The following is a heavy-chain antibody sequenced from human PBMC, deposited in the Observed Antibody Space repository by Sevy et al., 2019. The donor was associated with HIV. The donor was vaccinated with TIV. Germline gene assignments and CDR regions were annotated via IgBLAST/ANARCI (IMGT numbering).Heavy chain of an antibody. Sequence: GGSLRLSCAASGFTFSSYAMHWVRQAPGKGLEWVAVISYDGSNKYYADSVKGRFTISRDNSKNTLYLQMNSLRAEDTAVYYCATVAYYDSSGYLSSDYHGMDVWGQGTTVTVSS. D-gene: IGHD3-22*01. CDR2: ISYDGSNK. CDR1: GFTFSSYA. J-gene: IGHJ6*01. CDR3: ATVAYYDSSGYLSSDYHGMDV. V-gene: IGHV3-30-3*01.